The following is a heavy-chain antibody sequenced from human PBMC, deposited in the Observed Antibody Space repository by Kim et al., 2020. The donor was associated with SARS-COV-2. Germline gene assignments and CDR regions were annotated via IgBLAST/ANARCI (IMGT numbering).Heavy chain of an antibody. J-gene: IGHJ6*03. D-gene: IGHD6-19*01. CDR3: ARGPSSGWYDDMDV. Sequence: YADSVKGRLPISREKSKDTLYLKMNSLGAEDTAVYYCARGPSSGWYDDMDVWGKGTTVTVSS. V-gene: IGHV3-30*01.